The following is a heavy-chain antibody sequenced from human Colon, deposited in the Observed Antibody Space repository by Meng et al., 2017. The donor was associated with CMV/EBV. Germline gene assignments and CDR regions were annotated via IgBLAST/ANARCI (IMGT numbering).Heavy chain of an antibody. J-gene: IGHJ4*02. CDR2: INPKSGYT. CDR3: AREGMSTPSAADS. CDR1: GYIFTDYH. D-gene: IGHD6-25*01. Sequence: ASVKVSCKASGYIFTDYHLYWVRQVPGQGLEWMGWINPKSGYTSYAQSFQGRFTMTRDTSVSTVYMELSSLKSDDAAVYYCAREGMSTPSAADSWGQGTLVTVSS. V-gene: IGHV1-2*02.